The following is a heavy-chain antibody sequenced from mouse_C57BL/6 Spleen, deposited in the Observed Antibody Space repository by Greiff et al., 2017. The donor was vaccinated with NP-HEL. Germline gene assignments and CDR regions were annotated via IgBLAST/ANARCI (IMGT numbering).Heavy chain of an antibody. CDR3: ARDPTTVVAPYYFDY. Sequence: VQLQQSGAELVKPGASVKISCKASGYAFSSYWMNWVKQRPGKGLEWIGQIYPGDGDTNYNGKFKGKATMTADKSSSTAYMQLSSLTSEDSAVYFCARDPTTVVAPYYFDYWGQGTTLTVSS. J-gene: IGHJ2*01. CDR1: GYAFSSYW. V-gene: IGHV1-80*01. D-gene: IGHD1-1*01. CDR2: IYPGDGDT.